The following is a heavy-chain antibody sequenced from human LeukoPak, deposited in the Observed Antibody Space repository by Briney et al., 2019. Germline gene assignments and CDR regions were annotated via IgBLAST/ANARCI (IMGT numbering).Heavy chain of an antibody. CDR1: GGSISSGGYY. CDR3: ARDQYYDSSGYPGYFDY. D-gene: IGHD3-22*01. J-gene: IGHJ4*02. CDR2: IYYSGST. V-gene: IGHV4-31*03. Sequence: SQTLSLTCTVSGGSISSGGYYWSWIRQHPGKGLEWIGYIYYSGSTYYNLSLKSRVTISVDTSKNQFSLKLSSVTAADTAVYYCARDQYYDSSGYPGYFDYWGQGTLVTVSS.